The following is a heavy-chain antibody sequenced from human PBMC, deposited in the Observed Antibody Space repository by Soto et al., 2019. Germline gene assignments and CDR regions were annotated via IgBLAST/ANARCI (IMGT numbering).Heavy chain of an antibody. V-gene: IGHV3-48*02. CDR3: ATIKYEFIGYYAMGL. CDR1: GFTFSSYD. D-gene: IGHD1-20*01. J-gene: IGHJ6*02. CDR2: ISGSSNTM. Sequence: ELQLVESGGGLVQPGGSLTLSCAASGFTFSSYDMDWVRQAPGKGLEWLSRISGSSNTMYYADSVKGRFTISRDNAKNALYLQMNSLRDEDTAVYYCATIKYEFIGYYAMGLWCQGTTVTVSS.